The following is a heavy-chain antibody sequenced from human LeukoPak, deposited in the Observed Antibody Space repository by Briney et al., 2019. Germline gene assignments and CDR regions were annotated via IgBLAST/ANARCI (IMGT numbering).Heavy chain of an antibody. Sequence: GGSLRLSCAASGFTSSSYGMHWVRQAPGKGLEWVAVISYDGSNKYYADSVKGRFTISRDNSKNTLYLQMNSLRAEDTAVYYCAKDRAQQWLYDYWGQGTLVTVSS. CDR2: ISYDGSNK. D-gene: IGHD6-19*01. V-gene: IGHV3-30*18. CDR3: AKDRAQQWLYDY. CDR1: GFTSSSYG. J-gene: IGHJ4*02.